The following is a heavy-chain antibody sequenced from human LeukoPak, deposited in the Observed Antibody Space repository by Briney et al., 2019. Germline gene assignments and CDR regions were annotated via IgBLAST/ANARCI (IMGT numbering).Heavy chain of an antibody. Sequence: GGSLRLSCAASGFPFSDFAMIWVRQAPGKGLEWVSAISGSGGSTYYADSVKGRFTVSKENSRNTLYLEMNSLRAGDRAVYYCAKTMGPVDIYYWGQGTLVTVSS. J-gene: IGHJ4*02. V-gene: IGHV3-23*01. CDR1: GFPFSDFA. D-gene: IGHD4/OR15-4a*01. CDR2: ISGSGGST. CDR3: AKTMGPVDIYY.